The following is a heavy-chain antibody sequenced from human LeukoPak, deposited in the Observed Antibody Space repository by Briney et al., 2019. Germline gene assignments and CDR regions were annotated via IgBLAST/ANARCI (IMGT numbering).Heavy chain of an antibody. CDR1: GYSFTSYW. CDR3: ARPCSGGSCYSSYDAFDI. CDR2: IYPGDSDT. Sequence: GESLKISCKGSGYSFTSYWSGWVRQMPGKGLEWMGIIYPGDSDTSYSPSFQGQLTTSADTSISPAYLQWSSLKASDTAMYYCARPCSGGSCYSSYDAFDIWGQGTMVTVSS. J-gene: IGHJ3*02. D-gene: IGHD2-15*01. V-gene: IGHV5-51*01.